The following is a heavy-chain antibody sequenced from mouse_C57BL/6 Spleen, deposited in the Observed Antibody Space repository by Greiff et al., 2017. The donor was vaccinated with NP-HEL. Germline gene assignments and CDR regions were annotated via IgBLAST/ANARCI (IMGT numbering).Heavy chain of an antibody. CDR2: INPYNGGT. J-gene: IGHJ4*01. CDR1: GYTFTDYY. V-gene: IGHV1-19*01. Sequence: EVQLQESGPVLVKPGASVKMSCKASGYTFTDYYMNWVKQSHGKSLEWIGVINPYNGGTSYNQKFKGKATLTVDKSSSTAYMELNSLTSEDSAVYYCARKDYGMDYWGQGTSVTVSS. CDR3: ARKDYGMDY.